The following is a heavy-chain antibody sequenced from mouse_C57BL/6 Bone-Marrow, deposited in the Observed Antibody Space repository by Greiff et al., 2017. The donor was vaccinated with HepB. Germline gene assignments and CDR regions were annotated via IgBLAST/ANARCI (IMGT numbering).Heavy chain of an antibody. Sequence: EVKVVESGEGLVKPGGSLKLSCAASGFTFSSYAMSWVRQTPEKRLEWVAYISSGGDYIYYADTVKGRFTISRDNARNTLYLQMSSLKSEDTAMYDCTRVDGYYRYAMDYWGQGTSVTVSS. CDR3: TRVDGYYRYAMDY. CDR2: ISSGGDYI. V-gene: IGHV5-9-1*02. CDR1: GFTFSSYA. D-gene: IGHD2-3*01. J-gene: IGHJ4*01.